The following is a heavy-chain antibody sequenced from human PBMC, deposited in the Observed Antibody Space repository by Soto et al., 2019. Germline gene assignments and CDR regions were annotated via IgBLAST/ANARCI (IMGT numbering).Heavy chain of an antibody. Sequence: PGGSLRLSCAASGFTFSSYGMHWVRQAPGKGLEWVAVIWYDGSNKYYADSVKGRFTISRDNSKNTLYLQMNSLRAEDTAVYYCARDLGYHPYIYCGGDCYPRGPPDYWGQGTLVTVSS. V-gene: IGHV3-33*01. CDR2: IWYDGSNK. CDR3: ARDLGYHPYIYCGGDCYPRGPPDY. D-gene: IGHD2-21*02. CDR1: GFTFSSYG. J-gene: IGHJ4*02.